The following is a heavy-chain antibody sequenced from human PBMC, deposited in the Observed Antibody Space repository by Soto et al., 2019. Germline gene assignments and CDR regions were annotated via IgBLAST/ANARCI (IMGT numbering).Heavy chain of an antibody. CDR2: IGAYNGNT. D-gene: IGHD5-12*01. V-gene: IGHV1-18*01. Sequence: ASVKVSCKASGYTLKTYGITWVRQAPGQGLEWMGWIGAYNGNTNYAQKFQGRVIMTTDTSTSTAYMELRSLRSDDTAVYYCARYDYGGNSGYYYGMDVWGQGTTVTVSS. CDR3: ARYDYGGNSGYYYGMDV. J-gene: IGHJ6*02. CDR1: GYTLKTYG.